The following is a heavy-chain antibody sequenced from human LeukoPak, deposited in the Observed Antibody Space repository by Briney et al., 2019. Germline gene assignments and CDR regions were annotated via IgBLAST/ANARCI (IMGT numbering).Heavy chain of an antibody. J-gene: IGHJ4*02. CDR2: IWYDGRNK. D-gene: IGHD1-7*01. Sequence: RAGGSLRLSCAASGFTFSSYVMHRVRQSPGRGLEGVAIIWYDGRNKHYADSVKGRFTISRDNSKNTLYLQMNSLRAEATAVYYCAREGGGTLDSWGQGTLVTVSS. CDR3: AREGGGTLDS. V-gene: IGHV3-33*01. CDR1: GFTFSSYV.